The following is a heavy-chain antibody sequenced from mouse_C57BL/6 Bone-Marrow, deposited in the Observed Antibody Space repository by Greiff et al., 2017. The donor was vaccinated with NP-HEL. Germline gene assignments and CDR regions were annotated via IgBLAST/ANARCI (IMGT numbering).Heavy chain of an antibody. V-gene: IGHV5-6*01. CDR2: ISSGGSYT. J-gene: IGHJ2*01. CDR3: ASYGSFDY. Sequence: EVQGVESGGDLVKPGGSLKLSCAASGFTFSSYGMSWVRQTPDKRLEWVATISSGGSYTYYPDIVKGRFTISSDNAKNTLYLQMSRRKSEDTAMYYCASYGSFDYWGQGTTLTVSS. D-gene: IGHD1-1*01. CDR1: GFTFSSYG.